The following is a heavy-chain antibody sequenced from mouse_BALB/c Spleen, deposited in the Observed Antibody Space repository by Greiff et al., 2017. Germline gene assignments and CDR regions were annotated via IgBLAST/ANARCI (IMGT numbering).Heavy chain of an antibody. V-gene: IGHV5-4*02. D-gene: IGHD1-2*01. J-gene: IGHJ4*01. CDR1: GFTFSDYY. CDR2: ISDGGSYT. CDR3: ARGAVTTATMDY. Sequence: EVKLVESGGGLVKPGGSLKLSCAASGFTFSDYYMYWVRQTPEKRLEWVATISDGGSYTYYPDSVKGRFTISRDNAKNNLYLQMSSLKSEDTAMYYCARGAVTTATMDYWGQGTSVTVSS.